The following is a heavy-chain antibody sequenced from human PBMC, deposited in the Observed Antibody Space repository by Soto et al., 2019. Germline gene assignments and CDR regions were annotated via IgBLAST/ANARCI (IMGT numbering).Heavy chain of an antibody. J-gene: IGHJ5*02. D-gene: IGHD3-3*01. V-gene: IGHV1-18*01. CDR3: ARDPHEFWTSYWFDP. CDR1: GYTFNTYG. Sequence: ASVKVSCKTSGYTFNTYGINWVRQAPGQGLELMGWISAYDGKTTYAEKFQGRVTMTTDTSTSTAYMELRSLRSDDTAIYYCARDPHEFWTSYWFDPCGQGTPLTVSS. CDR2: ISAYDGKT.